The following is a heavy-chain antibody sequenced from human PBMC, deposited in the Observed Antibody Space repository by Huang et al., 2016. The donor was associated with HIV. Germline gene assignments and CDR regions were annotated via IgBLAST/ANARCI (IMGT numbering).Heavy chain of an antibody. Sequence: QLQLQESGPGLVKPSETLSLTCTVSGSSISSSYYWGWIRQPPGKGLEWIGNIYYSGNISYTPSLKSRVTISVDTSKNHISLKVDSVTAADTAVYYCARPLTGTTALGYWGQGTLVTVSS. CDR3: ARPLTGTTALGY. CDR2: IYYSGNI. D-gene: IGHD1-20*01. V-gene: IGHV4-39*01. CDR1: GSSISSSYY. J-gene: IGHJ4*02.